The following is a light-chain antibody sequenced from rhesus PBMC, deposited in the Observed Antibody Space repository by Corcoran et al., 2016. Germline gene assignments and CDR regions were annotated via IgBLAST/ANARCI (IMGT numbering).Light chain of an antibody. V-gene: IGKV3-10*01. Sequence: QVILTQSPATLSLSPGERATLSCRASQSVSSYLAWYQQKPGQAPRLPIYGASSRATGIPDRFSGSGSGTDFTLTISSLEPEDVGVYHCYQHSSGYTFGPGTKLDIK. CDR3: YQHSSGYT. CDR2: GAS. J-gene: IGKJ3*01. CDR1: QSVSSY.